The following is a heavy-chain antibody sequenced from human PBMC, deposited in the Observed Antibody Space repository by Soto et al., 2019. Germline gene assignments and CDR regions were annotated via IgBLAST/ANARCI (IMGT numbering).Heavy chain of an antibody. D-gene: IGHD4-4*01. CDR2: IQTRSDGGTP. J-gene: IGHJ6*01. CDR1: GCRCSNAL. CDR3: CTGPVTFHYYLYGM. V-gene: IGHV3-15*01. Sequence: RLSCVDFGCRCSNALISWVRQSPGKALEWVGRIQTRSDGGTPHYAAPVEGRFTVSRDDSRNTLYLQMTSLQIEDTAVYYCCTGPVTFHYYLYGM.